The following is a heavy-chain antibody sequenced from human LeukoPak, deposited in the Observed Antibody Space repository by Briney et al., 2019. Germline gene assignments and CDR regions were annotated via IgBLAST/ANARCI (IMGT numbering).Heavy chain of an antibody. CDR3: ARLNGGY. CDR1: GGSLSSYY. CDR2: INYSGST. Sequence: SETLSLTRTVSGGSLSSYYWSCIWQPPGKGLEQIGYINYSGSTNYNPSLKIRVTMSLDTSKNQFSLRLTSVTAADTAFYYCARLNGGYWGQGTLVTVSS. V-gene: IGHV4-59*01. D-gene: IGHD4-23*01. J-gene: IGHJ4*02.